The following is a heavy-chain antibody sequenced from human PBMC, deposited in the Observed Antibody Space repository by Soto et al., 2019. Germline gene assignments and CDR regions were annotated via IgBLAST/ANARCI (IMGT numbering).Heavy chain of an antibody. D-gene: IGHD6-13*01. CDR1: GGTFSSYA. CDR3: ARDLEAAAGTGGSGY. J-gene: IGHJ4*02. Sequence: QVQLVQSGAEVKKPGSSVKVSCKASGGTFSSYAISWVRQAPGQGLEWMGGIIPIFGTANYAQKFQGRVTITADESTSTAYMELSSLRSEGTAVYYCARDLEAAAGTGGSGYWGQGTLVTVSS. CDR2: IIPIFGTA. V-gene: IGHV1-69*01.